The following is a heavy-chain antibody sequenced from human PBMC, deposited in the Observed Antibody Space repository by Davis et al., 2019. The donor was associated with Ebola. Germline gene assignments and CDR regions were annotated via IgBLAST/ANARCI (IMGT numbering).Heavy chain of an antibody. CDR2: IYSGGST. CDR3: TLLQEHH. CDR1: GFTVSSNY. J-gene: IGHJ1*01. V-gene: IGHV3-53*04. Sequence: GESLKISCTASGFTVSSNYMSWVRQAPGKGLEWVSVIYSGGSTYYADSVKGRFTISRHNSKNTLYLQMNSLHQGPIGLPPSTLLQEHHWGHG. D-gene: IGHD3-3*02.